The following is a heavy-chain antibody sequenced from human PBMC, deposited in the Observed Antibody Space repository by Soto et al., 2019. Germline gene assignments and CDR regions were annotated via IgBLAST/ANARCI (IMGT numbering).Heavy chain of an antibody. J-gene: IGHJ6*02. CDR3: ARDRKQWLPIYYYYGMDV. D-gene: IGHD6-19*01. V-gene: IGHV1-18*01. CDR1: GYTFTSYG. CDR2: ISAYNGNT. Sequence: QVQLVQSGAEVKKPGASVKVSCRASGYTFTSYGISWVRQAPGQGLEWMGWISAYNGNTKYAQKLQGRVTMTTDTSTSTAYMELRSLRSDDTAVYYCARDRKQWLPIYYYYGMDVWGQGTTVTVSS.